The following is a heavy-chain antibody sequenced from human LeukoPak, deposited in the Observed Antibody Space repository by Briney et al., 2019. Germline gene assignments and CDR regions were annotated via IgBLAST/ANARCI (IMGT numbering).Heavy chain of an antibody. V-gene: IGHV3-11*04. CDR2: ISSDGTAN. CDR3: VREFWYHFDH. Sequence: WGSLRLSCAASGFIFSDYYMSWIRQAPGKGLEFVSYISSDGTANYYADSVKGRFTISGDNDQNSVYLEMTNLRAEDTAVYYCVREFWYHFDHWGQGTVVSVSS. J-gene: IGHJ4*02. D-gene: IGHD6-13*01. CDR1: GFIFSDYY.